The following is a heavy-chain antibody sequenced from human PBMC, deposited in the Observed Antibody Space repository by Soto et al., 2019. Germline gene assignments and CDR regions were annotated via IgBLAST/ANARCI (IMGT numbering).Heavy chain of an antibody. V-gene: IGHV4-39*01. D-gene: IGHD3-10*01. CDR2: IYYSGST. Sequence: SETLSLTCTVSGGSISSSSYYWGWIRQPPGKGLEWIGSIYYSGSTYYNPSLKSRVTISVDTSKNQFSLKLSSVTAADTAVYYCARRAVMVRGVIDYWGQGTLVTVSS. CDR1: GGSISSSSYY. J-gene: IGHJ4*02. CDR3: ARRAVMVRGVIDY.